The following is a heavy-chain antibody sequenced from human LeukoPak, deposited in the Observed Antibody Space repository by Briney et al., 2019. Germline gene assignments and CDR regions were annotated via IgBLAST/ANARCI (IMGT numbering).Heavy chain of an antibody. D-gene: IGHD3-22*01. V-gene: IGHV4-31*03. Sequence: SETLSLACTVSGGSISSGGYYWSWIRQHPGKGLEWIGYIYYSGSTYYNPSLKSRVTISVDTSKNQFSLKLSSVTAADTAVYYCVTYYYGSSAPKRNYWGQGILVTVSS. CDR3: VTYYYGSSAPKRNY. CDR2: IYYSGST. CDR1: GGSISSGGYY. J-gene: IGHJ4*02.